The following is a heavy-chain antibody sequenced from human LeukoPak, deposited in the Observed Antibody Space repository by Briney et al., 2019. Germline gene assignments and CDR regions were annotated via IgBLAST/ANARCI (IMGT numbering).Heavy chain of an antibody. D-gene: IGHD5-24*01. CDR1: GSTFTSYW. CDR2: IYPGDSDT. Sequence: GESLQISCKGSGSTFTSYWICWVRQLPGKGLEWMGIIYPGDSDTRYSPSVQGQVPSSAAKSISTAYLQWSSLKASDTAMYYGARRGLGDGYNSYYYYGMDVWGQGTTVTVSS. V-gene: IGHV5-51*01. CDR3: ARRGLGDGYNSYYYYGMDV. J-gene: IGHJ6*02.